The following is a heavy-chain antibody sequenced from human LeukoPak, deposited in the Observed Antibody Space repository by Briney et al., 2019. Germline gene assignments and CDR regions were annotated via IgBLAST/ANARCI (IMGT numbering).Heavy chain of an antibody. Sequence: GGSLRLSCATSGFTFSYAWMSWVRQAPGQGLEWVSVTFSGGTTYYADSVKGRFIISRDTSKNTLYPQLSSLRVEDTAVYYCARNLATKNYFDFWGLGTLVTVSS. CDR3: ARNLATKNYFDF. CDR2: TFSGGTT. V-gene: IGHV3-66*01. J-gene: IGHJ4*02. CDR1: GFTFSYAW.